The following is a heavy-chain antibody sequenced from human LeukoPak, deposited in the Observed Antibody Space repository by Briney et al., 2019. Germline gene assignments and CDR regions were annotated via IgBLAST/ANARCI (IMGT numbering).Heavy chain of an antibody. J-gene: IGHJ6*03. Sequence: SETLSLTCTVSGYSISSGYYWGWIRQPPGKGLEWIGSIYHSGSTNYNPSLKSRVTISVDTSKNQFSLKLSSVTAADTAVYYCARSVTVTTYYYYYMDVWGKGTTVTVSS. CDR1: GYSISSGYY. V-gene: IGHV4-38-2*02. CDR2: IYHSGST. D-gene: IGHD4-17*01. CDR3: ARSVTVTTYYYYYMDV.